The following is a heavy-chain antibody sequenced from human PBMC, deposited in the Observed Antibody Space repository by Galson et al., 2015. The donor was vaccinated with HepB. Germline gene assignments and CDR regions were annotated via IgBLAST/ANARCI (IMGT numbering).Heavy chain of an antibody. CDR3: ARVADTGALDY. Sequence: SLRLSCAASGFTFSTYGLHWVRQAPGKGLEWVAVIWYDGSKKYYADSVKGRFTISRDNIKNTMYLQMNSLRAEDTAVYYCARVADTGALDYWGQGTLVTVSS. CDR2: IWYDGSKK. CDR1: GFTFSTYG. J-gene: IGHJ4*02. V-gene: IGHV3-33*01.